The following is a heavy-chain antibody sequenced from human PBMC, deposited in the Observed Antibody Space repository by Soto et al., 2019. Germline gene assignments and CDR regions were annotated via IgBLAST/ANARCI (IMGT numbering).Heavy chain of an antibody. V-gene: IGHV3-30*03. D-gene: IGHD2-21*01. J-gene: IGHJ5*02. CDR2: ISYDGRNI. CDR3: ASARHIGP. CDR1: GFTFSVYG. Sequence: LRLSCAASGFTFSVYGMHWVRQAPGKGLEWVAVISYDGRNIYYADSVKGRFTISRDNSKNTLYLQMNSLRAEDTAVYYCASARHIGPWGQGTLVTVSS.